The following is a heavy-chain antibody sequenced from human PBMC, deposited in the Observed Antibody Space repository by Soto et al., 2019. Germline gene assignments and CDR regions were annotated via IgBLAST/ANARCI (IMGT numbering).Heavy chain of an antibody. V-gene: IGHV1-18*01. D-gene: IGHD3-3*01. CDR2: ISAYNGNT. Sequence: GASVKVSCKASGYTFTSYGISWVRQAPGQGLEWMGWISAYNGNTNYAQKLQGRVTMTTDTSTSTAYMELRSLRSDDTAVYYCARDWAVDYDFWSGRGYYGMDVWGQGTTVTVSS. CDR3: ARDWAVDYDFWSGRGYYGMDV. CDR1: GYTFTSYG. J-gene: IGHJ6*02.